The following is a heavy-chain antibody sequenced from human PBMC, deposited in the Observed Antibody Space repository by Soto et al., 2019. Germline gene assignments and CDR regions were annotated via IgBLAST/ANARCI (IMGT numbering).Heavy chain of an antibody. D-gene: IGHD3-16*01. CDR1: GGSISSYY. Sequence: SETLSLTCTVSGGSISSYYWSWIRQPPGKGLEWIGYIYNSGTTNYNPSLKSRVTISGDTSKNQFSLKLSSVTAADTAVYYCARTIGWGWFDPWGQGXLVTVS. CDR3: ARTIGWGWFDP. CDR2: IYNSGTT. V-gene: IGHV4-59*12. J-gene: IGHJ5*02.